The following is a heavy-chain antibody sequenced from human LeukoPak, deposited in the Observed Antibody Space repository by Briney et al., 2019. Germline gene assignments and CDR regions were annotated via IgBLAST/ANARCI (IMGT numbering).Heavy chain of an antibody. V-gene: IGHV1-2*02. CDR1: GGTFSTYA. Sequence: ASVKVSCKASGGTFSTYAINWVRQAPGQGLEWMGWINPNSGGTNYAQKFQGRVTMTRDTSISTAYMELSRLRSDDTAVYYCASDWGLSQLEYCSNTNCYMGAFDIWGQGTMVTVSS. CDR2: INPNSGGT. J-gene: IGHJ3*02. D-gene: IGHD2-2*02. CDR3: ASDWGLSQLEYCSNTNCYMGAFDI.